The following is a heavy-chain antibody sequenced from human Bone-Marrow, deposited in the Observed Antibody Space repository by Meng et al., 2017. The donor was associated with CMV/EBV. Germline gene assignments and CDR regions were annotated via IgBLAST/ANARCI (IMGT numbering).Heavy chain of an antibody. V-gene: IGHV1-2*02. J-gene: IGHJ6*02. CDR2: INPNSGGT. CDR3: ARGDSFDAYYYYGMDV. CDR1: YTFTGYY. Sequence: YTFTGYYMHWVRQAPGQGLEWMGWINPNSGGTNYAQKFQGRVTMTRDTSISTAYMELSRLRSDDTAVYYCARGDSFDAYYYYGMDVWGQETTVTVSS. D-gene: IGHD3-16*01.